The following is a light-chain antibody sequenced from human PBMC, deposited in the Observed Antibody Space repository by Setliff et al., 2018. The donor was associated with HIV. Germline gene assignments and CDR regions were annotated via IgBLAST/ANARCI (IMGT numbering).Light chain of an antibody. CDR1: SSDIAAYNL. CDR3: SSFTISTTWG. CDR2: DVS. Sequence: QSVLAQPASVSGSPGQSITISCSGTSSDIAAYNLVSWYQQHPGKAPKLMISDVSSRPSGVSNRFSGSKSGSTASLTISGLQPEDEADYYCSSFTISTTWGFGGGTKGTVL. V-gene: IGLV2-14*03. J-gene: IGLJ3*02.